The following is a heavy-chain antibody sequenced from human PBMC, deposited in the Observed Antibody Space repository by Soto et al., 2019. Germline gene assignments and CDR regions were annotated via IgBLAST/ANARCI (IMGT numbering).Heavy chain of an antibody. CDR3: ARDTAAAGEFFDY. Sequence: QPGGSLRLSCATSGFSFSTYHMSWVRQAPGKGLEWVASARRDGSATDYVDSVKGRFTISRDNAKNSLFLQMNNLGAEDTAIYYCARDTAAAGEFFDYWGQGTLVTVSS. CDR2: ARRDGSAT. V-gene: IGHV3-7*01. CDR1: GFSFSTYH. D-gene: IGHD6-13*01. J-gene: IGHJ4*02.